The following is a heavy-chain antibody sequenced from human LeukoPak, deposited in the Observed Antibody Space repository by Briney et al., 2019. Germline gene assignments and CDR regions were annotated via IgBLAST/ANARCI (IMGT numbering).Heavy chain of an antibody. J-gene: IGHJ4*02. CDR1: GFTFSSYW. V-gene: IGHV3-74*01. D-gene: IGHD3-10*01. Sequence: PGGSLRLSCAASGFTFSSYWMHWVRQAPGKGLVWVSRINTDGSSTSYADSVKGRFTISRDNAKNTLYLQMNSLRAEDTAVYYCAGVGWYYYGSGSHYYFDYWGQGTLVTVSS. CDR2: INTDGSST. CDR3: AGVGWYYYGSGSHYYFDY.